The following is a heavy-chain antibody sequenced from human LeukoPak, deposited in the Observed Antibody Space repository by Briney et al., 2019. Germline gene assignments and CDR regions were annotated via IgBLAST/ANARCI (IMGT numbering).Heavy chain of an antibody. J-gene: IGHJ1*01. V-gene: IGHV3-7*01. D-gene: IGHD2-15*01. CDR2: IPDDGIET. CDR1: GFNFSIHW. Sequence: GGSLRLSCAASGFNFSIHWMTWVRQAPGKGLEWVANIPDDGIETNYVDSVKGRFIISRDNAKNLLSLQMSSLREEDTALYYCARGWAAIPDWGQGTLVTVSS. CDR3: ARGWAAIPD.